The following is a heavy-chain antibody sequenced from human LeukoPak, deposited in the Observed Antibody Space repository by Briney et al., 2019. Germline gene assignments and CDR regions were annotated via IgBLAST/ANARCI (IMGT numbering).Heavy chain of an antibody. D-gene: IGHD3-10*01. J-gene: IGHJ4*02. CDR2: ISPSGGST. CDR1: GYTFTSYY. CDR3: ARGSYYYGSGSYYFDY. V-gene: IGHV1-46*01. Sequence: ASVKVSCKASGYTFTSYYMHWVRQAPGQGLEWMGIISPSGGSTSYAQKFQGRVTMTRDTSTSTVYMELSSLRSEDTAVYYCARGSYYYGSGSYYFDYWGQGTLVTVSS.